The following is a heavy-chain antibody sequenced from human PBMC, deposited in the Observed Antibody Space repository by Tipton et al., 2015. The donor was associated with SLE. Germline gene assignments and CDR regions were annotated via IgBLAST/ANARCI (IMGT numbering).Heavy chain of an antibody. V-gene: IGHV4-34*01. J-gene: IGHJ4*02. CDR3: ASGKLSYGGGDN. CDR1: GGSLSDYF. Sequence: TLSLTCAVYGGSLSDYFWTWIRQPPGKGLEWIGQTSHSGRSIYNPSLRSRVTISVDTSKMQFSLRLNSVTAADTAVYYFASGKLSYGGGDNWGQGTLVTVSS. CDR2: TSHSGRS. D-gene: IGHD4-23*01.